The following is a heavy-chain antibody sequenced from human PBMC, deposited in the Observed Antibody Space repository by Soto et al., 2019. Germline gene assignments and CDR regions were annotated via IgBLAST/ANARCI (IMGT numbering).Heavy chain of an antibody. CDR2: IIPIFGTA. D-gene: IGHD6-6*01. CDR3: ARGTKEYSSSSRYYYYGMDV. CDR1: GGTFSSYA. Sequence: ASVKVSCKASGGTFSSYAISWVRQAPGQGLEWMGGIIPIFGTANYAQKFQGRVTMTRNTSISTAYMELSSLRSEDTAVYYCARGTKEYSSSSRYYYYGMDVWGQGTTVTVSS. J-gene: IGHJ6*02. V-gene: IGHV1-69*05.